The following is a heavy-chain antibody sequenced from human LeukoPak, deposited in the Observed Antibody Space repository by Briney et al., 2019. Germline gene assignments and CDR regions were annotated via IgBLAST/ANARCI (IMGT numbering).Heavy chain of an antibody. CDR2: ISYDGSKK. J-gene: IGHJ4*02. V-gene: IGHV3-30*03. CDR3: ASIKSSPPH. CDR1: GFTFSSYG. Sequence: GRSLRLSCAASGFTFSSYGMHWVRQAPGKGLEWVAVISYDGSKKYYGDSVKGRFTISRDNAKNTLYLQMNSLRAEDTAVYYCASIKSSPPHWGQGTLVTVSS.